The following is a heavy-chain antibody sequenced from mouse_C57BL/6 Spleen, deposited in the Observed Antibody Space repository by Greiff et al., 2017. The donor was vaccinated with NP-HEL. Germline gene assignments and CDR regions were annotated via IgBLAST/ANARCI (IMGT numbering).Heavy chain of an antibody. Sequence: VQLQQSGAELVKPGASVKISCKASGYAFSSYWMNWVKQRPGKGLEWIGQIYPGDGDTNYNGKFKGKATLTADKSSSTAYMQLSSLTSEDSAVYCCARRGTTAYWYFDVWGPGTTVTVSS. CDR1: GYAFSSYW. V-gene: IGHV1-80*01. CDR2: IYPGDGDT. J-gene: IGHJ1*01. CDR3: ARRGTTAYWYFDV. D-gene: IGHD1-2*01.